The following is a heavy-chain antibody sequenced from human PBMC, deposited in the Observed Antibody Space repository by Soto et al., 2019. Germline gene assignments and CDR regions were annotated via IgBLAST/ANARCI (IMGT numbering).Heavy chain of an antibody. Sequence: EVQLVESGGGLVQPGGSLRLSYAASGFSISDYWMTWVRQAPGKGPEWVANIKQDGSEKYFVDSVRGRFTISRDNAKNSLYLQMNSLRVEDTAVYHCARGNAAHPGQDWGQGTLVTVSS. CDR3: ARGNAAHPGQD. CDR1: GFSISDYW. CDR2: IKQDGSEK. V-gene: IGHV3-7*05. D-gene: IGHD6-13*01. J-gene: IGHJ4*02.